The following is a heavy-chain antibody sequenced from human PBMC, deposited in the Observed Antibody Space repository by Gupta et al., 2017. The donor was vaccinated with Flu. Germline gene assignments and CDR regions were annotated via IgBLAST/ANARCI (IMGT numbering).Heavy chain of an antibody. Sequence: QVQLVQSGAEVKKPGASVKVSCKASGYTFTGYYMHWVRQAPGQGLEWMGWINPNSGGTNYAQKFQGRVTMTRDTSISTAYMELSRLRSDDTAVYYCARDPTFIAVAGPRYFDYWGQGTLVTVSS. V-gene: IGHV1-2*02. CDR3: ARDPTFIAVAGPRYFDY. CDR1: GYTFTGYY. D-gene: IGHD6-19*01. CDR2: INPNSGGT. J-gene: IGHJ4*02.